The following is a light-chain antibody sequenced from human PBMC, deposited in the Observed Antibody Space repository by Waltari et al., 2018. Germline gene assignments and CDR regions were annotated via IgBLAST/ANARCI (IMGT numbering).Light chain of an antibody. V-gene: IGKV1-5*03. CDR3: QQYNSYSLLT. CDR1: QSISNW. Sequence: DIQMTQSPFTLSASVGDRVIITCRASQSISNWLAWYQPKPGKAPKLLIYKASTLASGVPARFSCSGSGTDFSLTISSLQPDDFATYYCQQYNSYSLLTFGGGTKVEIK. J-gene: IGKJ4*01. CDR2: KAS.